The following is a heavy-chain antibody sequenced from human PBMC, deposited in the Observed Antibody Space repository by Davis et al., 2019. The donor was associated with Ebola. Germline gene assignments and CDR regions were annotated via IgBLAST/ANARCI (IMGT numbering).Heavy chain of an antibody. CDR1: GFTFSSYS. CDR2: ISSSSSYI. V-gene: IGHV3-21*01. J-gene: IGHJ5*02. D-gene: IGHD3-3*01. Sequence: GESLKISCAASGFTFSSYSMNWVRQAPGKGLEWVSSISSSSSYIYYADSVKGRFTISRDNAKNSLYLQMNSLRAEDTAVYYCARDRAPLRFLGWFDPWGQGTLVTVSS. CDR3: ARDRAPLRFLGWFDP.